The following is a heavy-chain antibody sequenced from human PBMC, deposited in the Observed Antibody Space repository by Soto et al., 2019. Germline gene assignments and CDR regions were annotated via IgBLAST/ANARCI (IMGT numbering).Heavy chain of an antibody. V-gene: IGHV1-2*04. CDR2: INPNSGGT. Sequence: ASVKVSCKASGYTFTGYYMHWVRQAPGQGLEWMGWINPNSGGTNYAQKFQGWVTMTRDTSISTAYMELSRLRSDDTAVYYCARVSPPLGGYYFDYWGQGTLVTVSS. J-gene: IGHJ4*02. CDR3: ARVSPPLGGYYFDY. D-gene: IGHD1-26*01. CDR1: GYTFTGYY.